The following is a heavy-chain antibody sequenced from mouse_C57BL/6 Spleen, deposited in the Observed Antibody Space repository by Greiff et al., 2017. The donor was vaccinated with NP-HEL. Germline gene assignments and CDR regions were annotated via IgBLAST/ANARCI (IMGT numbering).Heavy chain of an antibody. V-gene: IGHV1-15*01. CDR3: TRFGSGPSWFAY. Sequence: QVQLKESGAELVRPGASVTLSCKASGYTFTDYEMHWVKQTPVHGLEWIGAIDPETGGTAYNQKFKGKAILTADKSSSTAYMELRSLTSEDSAVYYCTRFGSGPSWFAYWGQGTLFTVSA. D-gene: IGHD3-2*02. CDR1: GYTFTDYE. CDR2: IDPETGGT. J-gene: IGHJ3*01.